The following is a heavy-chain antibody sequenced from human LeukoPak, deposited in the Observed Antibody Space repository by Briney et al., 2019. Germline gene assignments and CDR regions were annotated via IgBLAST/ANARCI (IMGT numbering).Heavy chain of an antibody. Sequence: GGSLRLSCAASGFSFSTYGMHWVRQAPGKGLEWVGRIKSKTDGGTTDYAAPVKGRFTISRDDSKNTLYLQMNSLKTEDTAVYYCTTGQDIVATMFDYWGQGTLVTVSS. J-gene: IGHJ4*02. CDR2: IKSKTDGGTT. CDR1: GFSFSTYG. D-gene: IGHD5-12*01. V-gene: IGHV3-15*01. CDR3: TTGQDIVATMFDY.